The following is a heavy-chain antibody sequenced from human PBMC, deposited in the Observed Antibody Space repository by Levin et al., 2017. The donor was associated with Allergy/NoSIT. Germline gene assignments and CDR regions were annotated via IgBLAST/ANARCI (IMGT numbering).Heavy chain of an antibody. CDR2: INTHTGNP. V-gene: IGHV7-4-1*02. J-gene: IGHJ4*02. CDR1: GYTFTTYA. D-gene: IGHD5-12*01. Sequence: PGESLKISCKTSGYTFTTYAMNWVRQAPGQGLEWMGWINTHTGNPTYAPGFTGRYVFSLDTSVGTAYLQISSLKAEDTAMYFCARDGLRESSAYDPIDYWGQGTLVTVSS. CDR3: ARDGLRESSAYDPIDY.